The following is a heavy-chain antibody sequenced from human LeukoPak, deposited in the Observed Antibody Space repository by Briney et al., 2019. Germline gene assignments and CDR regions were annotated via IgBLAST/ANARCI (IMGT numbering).Heavy chain of an antibody. CDR3: ARGPYSYDSSGAFDI. J-gene: IGHJ3*02. CDR2: ISSSGST. V-gene: IGHV4-4*07. Sequence: SETLSLTCTVSGGSISSFYWSWIRQPAGKGLEWIGRISSSGSTNYNPSLKSRVTISVDTSKNQFSLKLSSVSAADTAVYFCARGPYSYDSSGAFDIWGQGTMVTVSS. D-gene: IGHD3-22*01. CDR1: GGSISSFY.